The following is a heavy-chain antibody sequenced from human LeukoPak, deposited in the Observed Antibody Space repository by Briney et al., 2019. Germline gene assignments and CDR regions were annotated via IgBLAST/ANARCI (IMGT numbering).Heavy chain of an antibody. CDR2: IGGSGDST. Sequence: GVSLRLSCAASGFIFSTYSMNWVRQAPGKGLDWVSTIGGSGDSTSYADSVKGRFTISRDSSKNTLFLQMNSLRAEGTAVYYCAKAGGAYSSSWYLYFDYWGQGTLVTVSS. J-gene: IGHJ4*02. V-gene: IGHV3-23*01. CDR3: AKAGGAYSSSWYLYFDY. D-gene: IGHD6-13*01. CDR1: GFIFSTYS.